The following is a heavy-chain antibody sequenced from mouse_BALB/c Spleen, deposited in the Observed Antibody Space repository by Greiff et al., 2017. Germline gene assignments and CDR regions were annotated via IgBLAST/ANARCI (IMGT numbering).Heavy chain of an antibody. CDR1: GYAFSSSW. Sequence: QVQLQQSGPELVKPGASVKISCKASGYAFSSSWMNWVKQRPGQGLEWIGRIYPGDGDTNYNGKFKGKATLTADKSSSTAYMQLSSLTSVDSAVYFCARFGSRYYFDYWGQGTTLTVSS. D-gene: IGHD1-1*01. CDR3: ARFGSRYYFDY. CDR2: IYPGDGDT. J-gene: IGHJ2*01. V-gene: IGHV1-82*01.